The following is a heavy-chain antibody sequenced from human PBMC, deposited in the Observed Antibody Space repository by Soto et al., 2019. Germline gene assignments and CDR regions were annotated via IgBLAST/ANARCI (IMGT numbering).Heavy chain of an antibody. CDR2: IYWDDDK. CDR3: AHDTLPYGGNAFDI. D-gene: IGHD2-15*01. V-gene: IGHV2-5*02. J-gene: IGHJ3*02. Sequence: QITLKESGPTLVKPTQTLTLTCTFSGFSLSTSGLGVGWIRQPPGKALEWLALIYWDDDKRYSPSLKSRLTITKDTSKNQVVLTMTNMDPVDTATYYCAHDTLPYGGNAFDIWGQGTMVTVSS. CDR1: GFSLSTSGLG.